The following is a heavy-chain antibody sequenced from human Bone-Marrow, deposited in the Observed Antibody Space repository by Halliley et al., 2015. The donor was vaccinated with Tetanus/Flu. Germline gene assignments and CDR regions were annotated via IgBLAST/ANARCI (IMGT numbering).Heavy chain of an antibody. V-gene: IGHV4-59*01. D-gene: IGHD3-3*02. CDR3: ARTHLSLYYFDS. Sequence: LEWIGRIYHSGATNYNPSLKSRVSISVDTSKNQISLKLTSVSAADTAVYYCARTHLSLYYFDSWGQGTLAAVSS. CDR2: IYHSGAT. J-gene: IGHJ4*02.